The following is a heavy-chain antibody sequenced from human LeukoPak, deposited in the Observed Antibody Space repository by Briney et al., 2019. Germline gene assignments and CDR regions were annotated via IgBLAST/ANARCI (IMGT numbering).Heavy chain of an antibody. D-gene: IGHD2-15*01. CDR1: GFTFSSYS. CDR2: ISSSSSTI. CDR3: ARASNPLGYCSGGSCYKHYCYYGMDV. Sequence: PGGSLRLSCAASGFTFSSYSMNWVRQAPGKGLEWVSYISSSSSTIYYADSVKGRFTIPRDNAKNSLYLQMNSLRAEDTAVYYCARASNPLGYCSGGSCYKHYCYYGMDVWGQGTTVTVSS. V-gene: IGHV3-48*01. J-gene: IGHJ6*02.